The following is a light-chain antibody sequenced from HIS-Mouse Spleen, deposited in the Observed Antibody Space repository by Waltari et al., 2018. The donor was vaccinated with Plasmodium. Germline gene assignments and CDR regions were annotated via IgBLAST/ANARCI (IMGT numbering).Light chain of an antibody. J-gene: IGLJ3*02. CDR1: ALPNKY. V-gene: IGLV3-10*01. CDR2: EDS. Sequence: SYALTQPPSVSVSPGQTARIPCPGDALPNKYAYLYQQKSGQAPVLVIYEDSKRPSGIPERFSGASSGTMATLTISGAQVEDEADYYCYSTDSSGNHRVFGGGTKLTVL. CDR3: YSTDSSGNHRV.